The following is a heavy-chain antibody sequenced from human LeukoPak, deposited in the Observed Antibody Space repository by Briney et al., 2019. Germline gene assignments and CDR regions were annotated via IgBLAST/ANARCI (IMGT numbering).Heavy chain of an antibody. V-gene: IGHV3-23*01. CDR3: AKEAYCGGDCYFDY. CDR2: ISGSGGST. D-gene: IGHD2-21*02. Sequence: GRSLRLSCAASGFTFSSYAMSWVRQAPGEGLGWVSAISGSGGSTYYADSVKGRFTISRDNSKNTLYLQMNSLRAEDTAVYYCAKEAYCGGDCYFDYWGQGTLVTVSS. CDR1: GFTFSSYA. J-gene: IGHJ4*02.